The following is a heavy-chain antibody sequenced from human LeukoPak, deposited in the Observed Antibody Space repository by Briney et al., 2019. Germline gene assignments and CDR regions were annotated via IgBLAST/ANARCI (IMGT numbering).Heavy chain of an antibody. J-gene: IGHJ4*02. CDR2: IKPDGGAK. Sequence: GGSLRRSCAASGFTFSTFWMSWVRQAPGKGLEWVANIKPDGGAKYYVDSVKGRFTIFRDNAKNTLYLQMNSLSAEDTSVYYCVRVSSDWEYFDQWGQGALVTVSS. D-gene: IGHD6-19*01. V-gene: IGHV3-7*02. CDR3: VRVSSDWEYFDQ. CDR1: GFTFSTFW.